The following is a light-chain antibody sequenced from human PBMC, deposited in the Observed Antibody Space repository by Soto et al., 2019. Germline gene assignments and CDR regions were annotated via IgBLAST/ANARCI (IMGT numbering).Light chain of an antibody. J-gene: IGKJ4*01. CDR2: GAS. CDR3: QQYINWPPLT. CDR1: QSVRSN. V-gene: IGKV3-15*01. Sequence: EIVLTQSPATLSVSRGERATLSCRASQSVRSNLAWYQQKPGQAPRLLIFGASTRATNIPARFSGSGSGTEFTLTISSLQSEDFAVYYCQQYINWPPLTFGGGTKVEIK.